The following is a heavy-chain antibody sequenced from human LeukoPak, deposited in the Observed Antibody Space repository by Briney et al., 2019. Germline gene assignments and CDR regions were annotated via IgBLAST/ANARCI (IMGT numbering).Heavy chain of an antibody. CDR3: ARGDYGDLMYFQH. Sequence: GASVKVSCKASGYTFNSYGITWVRQAPGQGLEWMGWIGAYNGNTNYAQKLQGRVTMTTDTSTSTAYMELRSLRSDDTAVYYCARGDYGDLMYFQHWGQGTLVTVSS. V-gene: IGHV1-18*01. D-gene: IGHD4-17*01. J-gene: IGHJ1*01. CDR1: GYTFNSYG. CDR2: IGAYNGNT.